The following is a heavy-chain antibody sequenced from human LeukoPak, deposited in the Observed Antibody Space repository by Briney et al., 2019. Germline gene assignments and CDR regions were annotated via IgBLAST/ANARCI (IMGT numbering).Heavy chain of an antibody. CDR2: IYYSGST. J-gene: IGHJ4*02. CDR1: GGSISSGDYY. CDR3: ARHGHDSSGYYYGSQALDY. Sequence: PSEILSLTCTVSGGSISSGDYYWSWIRQPPGKGLEWIGYIYYSGSTYYNPSLKSRVTISVDTSKNQFSLKLSSVTAADTAVYYCARHGHDSSGYYYGSQALDYWGQGTLVTVSS. D-gene: IGHD3-22*01. V-gene: IGHV4-30-4*08.